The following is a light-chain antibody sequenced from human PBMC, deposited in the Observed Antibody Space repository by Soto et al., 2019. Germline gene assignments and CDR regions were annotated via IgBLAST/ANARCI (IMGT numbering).Light chain of an antibody. J-gene: IGLJ3*02. CDR1: TANIGKNY. Sequence: QYVLTQSPSTSGTPGQRVTISCSGNTANIGKNYVYWYQQFPGTPPKLLIYSDNQRPSRVPNRFSVSKSDTSASLAISGLRSEDEAVYYCAAWDDRMSGRVFGGGTKLTVL. CDR2: SDN. V-gene: IGLV1-47*02. CDR3: AAWDDRMSGRV.